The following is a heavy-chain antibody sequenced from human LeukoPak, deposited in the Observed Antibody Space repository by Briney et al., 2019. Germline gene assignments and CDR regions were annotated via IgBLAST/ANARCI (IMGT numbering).Heavy chain of an antibody. CDR3: TIGLAGDWDAFDI. V-gene: IGHV1-3*01. J-gene: IGHJ3*02. CDR2: IHADSGNT. Sequence: SVKVSCKTSGYTFTRCAVHWVRQAPGQRLEWMGWIHADSGNTKYSQKLQGRVTIARDTSASTIYMELSSLRFEDAAVYFCTIGLAGDWDAFDIWGLGT. D-gene: IGHD6-19*01. CDR1: GYTFTRCA.